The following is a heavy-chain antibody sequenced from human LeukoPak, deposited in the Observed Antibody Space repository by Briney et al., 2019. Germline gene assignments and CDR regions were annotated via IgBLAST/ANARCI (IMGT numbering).Heavy chain of an antibody. D-gene: IGHD6-13*01. CDR3: ARAPPSYSSSWYPNPFDY. Sequence: PSETLSLTCAVSGGSFSTYYWSWIRQPPGKGLEWIGYIYYSGSTNYNPSLKSRVTISVDTSKNQFSLKLSSVTAADTAVYYCARAPPSYSSSWYPNPFDYWGQGTLVTVSS. CDR2: IYYSGST. J-gene: IGHJ4*02. CDR1: GGSFSTYY. V-gene: IGHV4-59*01.